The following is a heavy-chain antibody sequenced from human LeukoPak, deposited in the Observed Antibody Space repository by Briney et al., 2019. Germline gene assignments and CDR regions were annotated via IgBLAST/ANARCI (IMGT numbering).Heavy chain of an antibody. J-gene: IGHJ6*02. Sequence: PSETLSLTCTVSGGSISNSNYHWGWIRQPPGKGLEWIGKIYFTETYSNPSLKSRVTISMDTSKNQFSLKLSSVTAADTAVFYCARISGLYYYAVDVWGQGTTVTVSS. CDR3: ARISGLYYYAVDV. CDR1: GGSISNSNYH. V-gene: IGHV4-39*01. CDR2: IYFTET. D-gene: IGHD3-10*01.